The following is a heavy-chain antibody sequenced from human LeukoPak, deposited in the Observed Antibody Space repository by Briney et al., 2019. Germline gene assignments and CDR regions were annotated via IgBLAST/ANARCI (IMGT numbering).Heavy chain of an antibody. J-gene: IGHJ4*02. Sequence: PSETLSLTCAVYGGSFSGYYWSWIRQPPGKGLEWIGEINHSGSTNYNPSLKSRVTISVDTSKNQFSLKLSSVTAADTAVYYCARWAGVELWLAFEDWGQGTLVTVSS. CDR2: INHSGST. CDR1: GGSFSGYY. D-gene: IGHD5-18*01. V-gene: IGHV4-34*01. CDR3: ARWAGVELWLAFED.